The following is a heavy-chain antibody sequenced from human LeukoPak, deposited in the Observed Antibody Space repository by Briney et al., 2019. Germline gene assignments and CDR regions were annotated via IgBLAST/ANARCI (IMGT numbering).Heavy chain of an antibody. CDR3: ARGGVRTAASSLGY. CDR1: GYTFSDYY. CDR2: INPNSGGT. V-gene: IGHV1-2*02. Sequence: SVRLSCKASGYTFSDYYLHWVRPAPGQGLEWVGWINPNSGGTNFAQKFRGRVTMTRDTSITTAYMELTRLKSDDTAVYYCARGGVRTAASSLGYWGQGTLVAVSS. J-gene: IGHJ4*01. D-gene: IGHD6-13*01.